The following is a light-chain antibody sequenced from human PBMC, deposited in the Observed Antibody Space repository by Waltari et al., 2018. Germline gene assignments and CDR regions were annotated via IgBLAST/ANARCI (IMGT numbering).Light chain of an antibody. J-gene: IGKJ2*01. V-gene: IGKV3-20*01. CDR1: QRLTKNY. Sequence: VLTQSPGTLSLSPGERATLSCRASQRLTKNYLAWYQQKPGQAPRLLIYGASSRAAGIPDRLSGSGSGTDFTLPISRLEPEDVAVYYCQQYGSSIMYTFGEGTKLEIK. CDR2: GAS. CDR3: QQYGSSIMYT.